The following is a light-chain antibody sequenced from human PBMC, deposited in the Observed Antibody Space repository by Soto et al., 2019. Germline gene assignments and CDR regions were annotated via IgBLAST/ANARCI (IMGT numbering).Light chain of an antibody. J-gene: IGKJ1*01. Sequence: EIVLTQSPGTLSLSPGERATLSCRASQSVSSSYLAWYQQKPGQAPRLLIYGASSRATGIPDRFSGSGSGKDFTLTISRLDPEDFAVYYCQQYGSSPRTFGQGTKVDIK. CDR1: QSVSSSY. CDR2: GAS. V-gene: IGKV3-20*01. CDR3: QQYGSSPRT.